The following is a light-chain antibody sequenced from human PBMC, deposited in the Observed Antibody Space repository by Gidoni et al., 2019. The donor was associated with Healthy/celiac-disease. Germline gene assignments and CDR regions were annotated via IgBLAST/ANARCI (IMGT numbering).Light chain of an antibody. CDR1: SSDVGGYNY. CDR2: DVS. Sequence: QSALTQPASVSGSPGPSITISCTGTSSDVGGYNYVSWYQQHPGKAPKLMIYDVSNRPSGVSNRFSGSKSGNTASLTISGLQAEDEADYYCSSYTSSSTLDYVFGTGTKVTV. CDR3: SSYTSSSTLDYV. V-gene: IGLV2-14*01. J-gene: IGLJ1*01.